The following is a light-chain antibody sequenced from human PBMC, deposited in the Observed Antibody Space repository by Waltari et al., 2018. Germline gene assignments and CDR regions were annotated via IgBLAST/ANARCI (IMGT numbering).Light chain of an antibody. V-gene: IGKV4-1*01. CDR2: WAS. J-gene: IGKJ2*01. CDR1: QRVLYNSNNKNY. Sequence: DVVMTQSPDSLAVSLGERATINCKSSQRVLYNSNNKNYLAWYQQKPGQPPKLLIYWASTQESGVPDRFSGSGSGTDFTLTISSLQAEDVAVYYCQQYYSLPMYTFGQGTKLEIK. CDR3: QQYYSLPMYT.